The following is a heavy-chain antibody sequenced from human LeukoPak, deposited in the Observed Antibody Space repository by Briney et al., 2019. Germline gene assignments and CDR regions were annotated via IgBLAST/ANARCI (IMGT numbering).Heavy chain of an antibody. Sequence: ETLSLTCTVSGGSISSYYWSWIRQPPGKGLEWVSAISGSGSSTYYADSVKGRFTISRDNSKNTLYLQMNSLRAEDTAVYYCASRGDYFDYWGQGTLVTVSS. CDR1: GGSISSYY. J-gene: IGHJ4*02. CDR2: ISGSGSST. CDR3: ASRGDYFDY. V-gene: IGHV3-23*01.